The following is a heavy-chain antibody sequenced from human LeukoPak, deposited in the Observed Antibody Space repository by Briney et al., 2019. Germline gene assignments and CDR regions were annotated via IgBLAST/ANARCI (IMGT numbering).Heavy chain of an antibody. CDR2: INHSGST. CDR3: ARVSYQEGVDY. CDR1: GGSFSGYY. Sequence: SETLSLTCAVYGGSFSGYYWSWIRQPPGKGLEWIGEINHSGSTNYNPSPKSRVTISVDTSKNQFSLKLSSVTAADTAVYYCARVSYQEGVDYWGQGTLVTVSS. J-gene: IGHJ4*02. V-gene: IGHV4-34*01. D-gene: IGHD2-2*01.